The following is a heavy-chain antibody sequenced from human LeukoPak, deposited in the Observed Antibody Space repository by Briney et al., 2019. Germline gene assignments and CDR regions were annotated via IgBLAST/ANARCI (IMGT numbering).Heavy chain of an antibody. V-gene: IGHV4-30-2*01. CDR1: GGSISSGGYS. J-gene: IGHJ4*02. CDR2: IYHSGST. Sequence: KPSETLSLTCAVSGGSISSGGYSWSWIQQPPGKGLEWIGYIYHSGSTYYNPSLKSRVTISVDRSKNQFSLKLSSVTAADTAVYYCARVAGDFWSGYYFDYWGQGTLVTVSS. CDR3: ARVAGDFWSGYYFDY. D-gene: IGHD3-3*01.